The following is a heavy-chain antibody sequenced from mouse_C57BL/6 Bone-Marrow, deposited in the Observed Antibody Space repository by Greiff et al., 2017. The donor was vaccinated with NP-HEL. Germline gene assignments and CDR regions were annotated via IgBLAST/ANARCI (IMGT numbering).Heavy chain of an antibody. Sequence: QVQLQQPGAELVMPGASVKLSCKASGYTFTSYWMHWVKQRPGQGLEWIGEIDPSDSYPNYNQKFKGQSTLTVDKSSSTAYMQLSSLTSEDSAVYYCARGTVVATDYWGQGTTLTVSS. J-gene: IGHJ2*01. V-gene: IGHV1-69*01. CDR2: IDPSDSYP. CDR3: ARGTVVATDY. D-gene: IGHD1-1*01. CDR1: GYTFTSYW.